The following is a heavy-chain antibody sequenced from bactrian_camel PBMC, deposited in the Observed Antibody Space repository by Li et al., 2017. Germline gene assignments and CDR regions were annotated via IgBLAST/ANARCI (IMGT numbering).Heavy chain of an antibody. CDR2: IDTDGAT. CDR1: GVTNRTYC. CDR3: AADYGECTVASSDLRMVDY. V-gene: IGHV3S53*01. J-gene: IGHJ4*01. D-gene: IGHD6*01. Sequence: HVQLVESGGDSVQAGGSLRLSCAAAGVTNRTYCMGWFRQAPGKEREGVASIDTDGATKYASAVKGRFTVAKDNAKNTLYLQMNSLKPEDTALYFRAADYGECTVASSDLRMVDYWGQGTQVTVS.